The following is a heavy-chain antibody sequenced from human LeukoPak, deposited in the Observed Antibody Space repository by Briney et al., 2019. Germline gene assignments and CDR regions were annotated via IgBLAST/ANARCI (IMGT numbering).Heavy chain of an antibody. D-gene: IGHD3-22*01. CDR3: AKVGITMIVVGTKLSFDY. Sequence: PGGSLRLSCAASGFTFSSYNMNWVRQTPGQGLEWVSSITSSSSYVFYADSVKGRFTISRDNAKNSLYLQMNSLRAEDTAVYYCAKVGITMIVVGTKLSFDYWGQGTLVSVSS. CDR2: ITSSSSYV. V-gene: IGHV3-21*04. CDR1: GFTFSSYN. J-gene: IGHJ4*02.